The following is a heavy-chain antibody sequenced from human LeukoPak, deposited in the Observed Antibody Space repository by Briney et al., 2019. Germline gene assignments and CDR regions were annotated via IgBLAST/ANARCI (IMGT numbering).Heavy chain of an antibody. CDR3: ARGLDRIAAAGSSDY. J-gene: IGHJ4*02. V-gene: IGHV1-8*01. D-gene: IGHD6-13*01. Sequence: ASVKESCKASGDTFSSYDIICVRQPIAGKRQGWGWMNPNSGNTGYAQKFQGRVTMTRNTSIITAYMELSSLRSEDTAVYYCARGLDRIAAAGSSDYWGQGTLVTVSS. CDR2: MNPNSGNT. CDR1: GDTFSSYD.